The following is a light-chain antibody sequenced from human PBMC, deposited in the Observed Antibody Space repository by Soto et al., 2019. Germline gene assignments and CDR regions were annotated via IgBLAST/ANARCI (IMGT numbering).Light chain of an antibody. CDR2: LGS. CDR3: RQGLQTPPT. J-gene: IGKJ4*01. CDR1: QSLLHSNGYNY. V-gene: IGKV2-28*01. Sequence: DIVMTQSPLSLPVTPGEPASISCRSSQSLLHSNGYNYLDWYLQKPGQSPQLLIYLGSNRASGVPEGFSGVGSGKNFTLKISKVEAGDVGVYYCRQGLQTPPTFGGGTKVEI.